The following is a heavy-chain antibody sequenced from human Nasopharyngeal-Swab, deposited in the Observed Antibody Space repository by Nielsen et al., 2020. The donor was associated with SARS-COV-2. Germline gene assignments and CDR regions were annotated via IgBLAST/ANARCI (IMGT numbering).Heavy chain of an antibody. V-gene: IGHV4-59*01. D-gene: IGHD3-9*01. Sequence: GSLRLSCTVSGGSISSYYWSWIRQPPGKGLEWIGYIYYSGSTNYNPSLKSRVTISVDTSKNQFSLKLSSVTAADTAVYYCARAGGRSYYDILTGYSNWFDPWGQGTLVTVSS. CDR1: GGSISSYY. J-gene: IGHJ5*02. CDR2: IYYSGST. CDR3: ARAGGRSYYDILTGYSNWFDP.